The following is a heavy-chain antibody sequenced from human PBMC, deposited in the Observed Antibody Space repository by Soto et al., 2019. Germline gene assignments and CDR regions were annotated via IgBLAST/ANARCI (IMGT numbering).Heavy chain of an antibody. CDR2: ITSTGDRA. CDR3: AKYYMVTRSPFDY. CDR1: GFTFSSYA. J-gene: IGHJ4*02. D-gene: IGHD5-18*01. V-gene: IGHV3-23*01. Sequence: EVQLLESGGGLVQPGGSLRLSCAASGFTFSSYAMSWVRQAPGKGLERVSSITSTGDRAYYADSVKGRFTVSRDNSKNTLYLQMNSLRAEDTAVYYCAKYYMVTRSPFDYWGQGTLVTVSS.